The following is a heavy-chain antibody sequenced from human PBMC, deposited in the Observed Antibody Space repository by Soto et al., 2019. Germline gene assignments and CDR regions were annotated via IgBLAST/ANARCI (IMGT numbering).Heavy chain of an antibody. CDR3: ARDRRGYSYGSRWVPPTPPLVGMDV. V-gene: IGHV3-30-3*01. CDR2: ISYDGSNK. D-gene: IGHD5-18*01. J-gene: IGHJ6*02. CDR1: VFTFSSYA. Sequence: PRGSLRLSCSASVFTFSSYAMHWVRQAPGKGLEWVAVISYDGSNKYYADSVKGRFTISRDNSKNTLYLQMSSLRAEDTAVYYCARDRRGYSYGSRWVPPTPPLVGMDVWGQGTTVTVSS.